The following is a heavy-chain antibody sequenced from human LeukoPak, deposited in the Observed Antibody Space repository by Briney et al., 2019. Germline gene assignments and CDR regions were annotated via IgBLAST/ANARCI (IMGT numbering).Heavy chain of an antibody. CDR2: INPNSGGT. CDR1: GYTFTGYY. Sequence: ASVKVSCDASGYTFTGYYMHWVRQAPGQGLEWMGWINPNSGGTNYAQKFQGRVTMTRDTSISTAYMELSRLRSDDTAVYYCARVDTSRLLWFGELLWGDAFDIWGQGTMVTVSS. D-gene: IGHD3-10*01. J-gene: IGHJ3*02. V-gene: IGHV1-2*02. CDR3: ARVDTSRLLWFGELLWGDAFDI.